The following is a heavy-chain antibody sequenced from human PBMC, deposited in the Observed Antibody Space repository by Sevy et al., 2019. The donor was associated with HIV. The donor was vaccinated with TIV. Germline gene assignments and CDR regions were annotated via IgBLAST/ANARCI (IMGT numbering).Heavy chain of an antibody. Sequence: GGSLRLSCAASGFTFSNAWMSWVRQAPGKGLEWVGRIKSKTDGGTTDYAAPVKCRFTTSRDDSKNTLYLQMNSLKTEDKAVYYCTTDLWGYCSSTSCSKLDALDIWGQGTMVTVSS. V-gene: IGHV3-15*01. D-gene: IGHD2-2*01. CDR1: GFTFSNAW. CDR2: IKSKTDGGTT. J-gene: IGHJ3*02. CDR3: TTDLWGYCSSTSCSKLDALDI.